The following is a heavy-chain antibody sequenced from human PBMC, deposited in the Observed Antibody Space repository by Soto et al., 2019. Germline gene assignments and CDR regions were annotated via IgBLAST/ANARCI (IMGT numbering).Heavy chain of an antibody. D-gene: IGHD5-12*01. V-gene: IGHV3-73*01. Sequence: GGSLRLSCAGSGFSFSGAAIHWVRQASGKGLEWLGRIRSKAKDYATGYAASVRGRFTISRDDSENTAYLEMASLKTEDTALYFCTRAVIDISGSPYDCFDFWGQGTMVTVSS. CDR3: TRAVIDISGSPYDCFDF. CDR2: IRSKAKDYAT. CDR1: GFSFSGAA. J-gene: IGHJ3*01.